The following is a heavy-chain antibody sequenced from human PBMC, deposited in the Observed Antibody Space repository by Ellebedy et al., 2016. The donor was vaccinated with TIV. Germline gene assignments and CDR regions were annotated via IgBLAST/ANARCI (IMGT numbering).Heavy chain of an antibody. Sequence: GESLKISCAASGFTFSSYGMHWVRQAPGNGLEWVAVIWYDGSNKYYADSVKGRFTISRDNSMNTLYLQMNSLRAEDTAVYYCAKDQWLGRAYYFDYWGQGTLLTVSS. D-gene: IGHD5-24*01. V-gene: IGHV3-30*02. CDR1: GFTFSSYG. CDR3: AKDQWLGRAYYFDY. J-gene: IGHJ4*02. CDR2: IWYDGSNK.